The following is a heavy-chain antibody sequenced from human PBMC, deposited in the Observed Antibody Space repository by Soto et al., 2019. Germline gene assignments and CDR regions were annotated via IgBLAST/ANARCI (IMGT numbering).Heavy chain of an antibody. D-gene: IGHD3-16*01. V-gene: IGHV4-31*03. CDR3: ARLHLGEPHPQNFDY. CDR1: GGSISSGGYY. J-gene: IGHJ4*02. Sequence: PSETLSLTCTVSGGSISSGGYYWSWIRQHPGKGLEWIGYIYYSGSTYYNPSLKSRVTISVNTSKNQFSLKLSSVTAADTAAYYCARLHLGEPHPQNFDYWGQGTLVTVSS. CDR2: IYYSGST.